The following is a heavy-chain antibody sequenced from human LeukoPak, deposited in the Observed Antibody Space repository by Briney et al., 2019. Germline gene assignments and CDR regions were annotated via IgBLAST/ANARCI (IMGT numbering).Heavy chain of an antibody. CDR2: IWYDGSNK. CDR1: GFSFSSYG. D-gene: IGHD1-14*01. V-gene: IGHV3-33*01. CDR3: ARGNRPVFDY. Sequence: GGSLRLSCAASGFSFSSYGIHWVRHAPGKGLEWVAVIWYDGSNKYYADSVKGRFTISRDNSKNTLYLQVNSLRAEDTAVYYCARGNRPVFDYWGQGTVVTVSS. J-gene: IGHJ4*02.